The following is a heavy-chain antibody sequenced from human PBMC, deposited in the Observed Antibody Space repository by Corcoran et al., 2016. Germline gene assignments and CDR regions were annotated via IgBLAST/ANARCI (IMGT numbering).Heavy chain of an antibody. CDR3: ARERTPTRGVADDC. V-gene: IGHV3-30*03. CDR1: GFTFSSYG. J-gene: IGHJ4*02. D-gene: IGHD6-19*01. CDR2: MSFDGKVQ. Sequence: QVQLVESGGGVVPPGRSLRLSCAAAGFTFSSYGMHWVLQAPGKGLEWVAVMSFDGKVQYYADSVKGRFSISRDSSKNTRYLQMNRRRIEDRAVYYCARERTPTRGVADDCWGQGTLVTVSS.